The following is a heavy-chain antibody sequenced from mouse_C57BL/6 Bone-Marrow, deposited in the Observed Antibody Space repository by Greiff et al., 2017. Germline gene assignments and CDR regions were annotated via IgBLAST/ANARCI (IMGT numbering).Heavy chain of an antibody. CDR3: TLPGMDY. CDR1: GFNIKDDY. V-gene: IGHV14-4*01. J-gene: IGHJ4*01. Sequence: VHVKQSGAELVRPGASVKLSCTASGFNIKDDYMHWVKQRPEQGLEWIGWIDPENGDTEYASKFQGKATITADTSSNTAYLQLSSLTSEDTAVYYCTLPGMDYWGQGTSVTVST. CDR2: IDPENGDT.